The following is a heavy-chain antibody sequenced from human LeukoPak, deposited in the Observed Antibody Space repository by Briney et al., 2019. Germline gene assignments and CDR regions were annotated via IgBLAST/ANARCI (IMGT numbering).Heavy chain of an antibody. CDR3: ARRGDDFWSGYYPV. D-gene: IGHD3-3*01. V-gene: IGHV4-59*01. CDR1: GGSISSYY. Sequence: PSETLSLTCTVSGGSISSYYWSWIRQPPGKGLEWIGYIYCSGSTNYNPPLKSRVTISVDTSKNQFSLKLSSVTAADTAVYYCARRGDDFWSGYYPVWGQGTLVTVSS. CDR2: IYCSGST. J-gene: IGHJ4*02.